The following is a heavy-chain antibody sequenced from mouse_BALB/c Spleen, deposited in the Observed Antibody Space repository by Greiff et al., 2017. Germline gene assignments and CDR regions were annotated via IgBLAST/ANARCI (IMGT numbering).Heavy chain of an antibody. CDR1: GFTFSDYY. J-gene: IGHJ4*01. CDR3: ARAVYDYDDAMDY. CDR2: ISDGGSYT. D-gene: IGHD2-4*01. V-gene: IGHV5-4*02. Sequence: EVQVVESGGGLVKPGGSLKLSCAASGFTFSDYYMYWVRQTPEKRLEWVATISDGGSYTYYPDSVKGRFTISRDNAKNNLYLQMSSLKSEDTAMYYCARAVYDYDDAMDYWGQGTSVTVSS.